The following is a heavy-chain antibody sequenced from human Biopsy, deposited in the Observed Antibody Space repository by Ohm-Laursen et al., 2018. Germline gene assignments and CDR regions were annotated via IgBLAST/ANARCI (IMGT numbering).Heavy chain of an antibody. CDR1: ANIFTDYY. CDR3: VLASFDY. J-gene: IGHJ4*02. V-gene: IGHV1-46*01. Sequence: ASVKVSCKTSANIFTDYYIHWVRQAPGQGLEWMGIINPGGNSTAYTQNFQGRVTMTWDTSTTTVYMELSSLRSEDTAVYYCVLASFDYWGQGTLVIVSS. CDR2: INPGGNST.